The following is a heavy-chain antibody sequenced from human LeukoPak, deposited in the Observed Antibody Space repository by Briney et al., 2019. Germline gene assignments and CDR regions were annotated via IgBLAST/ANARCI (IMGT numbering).Heavy chain of an antibody. Sequence: GGSLRLSCAASGLTFSKYGMGWVRQAPGKGLQWVSTISNSGAATYYADSVKGRFTISRDNSKNTLYLQMNSLRAEDTAVYYCAKDSPGGTNFDYWGQGTLVTVSS. V-gene: IGHV3-23*01. CDR1: GLTFSKYG. J-gene: IGHJ4*02. CDR2: ISNSGAAT. CDR3: AKDSPGGTNFDY.